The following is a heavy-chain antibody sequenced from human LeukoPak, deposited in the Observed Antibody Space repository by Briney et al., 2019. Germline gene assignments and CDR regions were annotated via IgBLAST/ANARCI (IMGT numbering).Heavy chain of an antibody. Sequence: ASVKVSCKVSGYTLTELSMHWVRQAPGKGLEWMGGFDPEDGETIYAQKFQGRVTITADKSTSTAYMELSSLRSEDTAVYYCATRRDGYNYYMDVWGKGTTVTVSS. CDR1: GYTLTELS. CDR2: FDPEDGET. D-gene: IGHD5-24*01. J-gene: IGHJ6*03. V-gene: IGHV1-24*01. CDR3: ATRRDGYNYYMDV.